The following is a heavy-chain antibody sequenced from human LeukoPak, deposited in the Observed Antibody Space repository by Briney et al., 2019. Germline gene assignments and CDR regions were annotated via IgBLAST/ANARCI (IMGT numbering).Heavy chain of an antibody. J-gene: IGHJ4*02. CDR1: GFTFSSYS. V-gene: IGHV3-21*01. CDR2: ISSSSSYI. D-gene: IGHD3-9*01. CDR3: ARTYYDILTGYNPYFDY. Sequence: PGGSPRLSCAASGFTFSSYSMNWVRQAPGKGLEWVSSISSSSSYIYYADSVKGRFTISRDNAKNSLYLQMISLRAEDTAVYYCARTYYDILTGYNPYFDYWGQGTLVTVSS.